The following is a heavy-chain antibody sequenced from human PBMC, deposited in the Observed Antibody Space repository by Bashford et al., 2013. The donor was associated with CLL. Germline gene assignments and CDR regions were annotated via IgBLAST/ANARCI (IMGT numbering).Heavy chain of an antibody. J-gene: IGHJ4*02. CDR3: ARDPHADHLDY. D-gene: IGHD1-14*01. CDR2: ISAYNGNT. CDR1: GYTFTSYG. V-gene: IGHV1-18*04. Sequence: ASVKVSCKASGYTFTSYGISWVRQAPGQGLEWMGWISAYNGNTNYAQKLQGRVTMTTDTSTSTAYLELRSLRSDDTAVYFCARDPHADHLDYWGQGTLVTVSS.